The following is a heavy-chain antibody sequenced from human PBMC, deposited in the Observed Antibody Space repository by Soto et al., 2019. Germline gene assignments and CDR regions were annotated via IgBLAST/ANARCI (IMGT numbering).Heavy chain of an antibody. CDR3: ARGRFGGSNYYYYYMDV. J-gene: IGHJ6*03. CDR1: GYTFTSYD. V-gene: IGHV1-8*01. D-gene: IGHD3-10*01. Sequence: QVQLVQSGAEVKKPGASVKVSCKASGYTFTSYDINWVRQATGQGLEWMGWMNPNSGNTGSAQKFQGRVTMTRNTSKSKAYMELSSLRSEDKAVYYCARGRFGGSNYYYYYMDVWGKGTTVTVSS. CDR2: MNPNSGNT.